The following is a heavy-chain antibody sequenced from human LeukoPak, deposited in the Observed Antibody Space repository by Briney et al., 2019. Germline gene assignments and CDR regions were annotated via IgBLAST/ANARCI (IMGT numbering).Heavy chain of an antibody. CDR3: ARGVVDNSGWYFDY. CDR2: IYYSGST. V-gene: IGHV4-59*01. CDR1: GGSISGYY. Sequence: PSETLSLTCTVSGGSISGYYWSWIRQPPGKGLEWIGYIYYSGSTNYNPSLKSRVTTSVDMSKNQFSLNLSSVTAADTAVYYCARGVVDNSGWYFDYWGQGTLVTVSS. D-gene: IGHD6-19*01. J-gene: IGHJ4*02.